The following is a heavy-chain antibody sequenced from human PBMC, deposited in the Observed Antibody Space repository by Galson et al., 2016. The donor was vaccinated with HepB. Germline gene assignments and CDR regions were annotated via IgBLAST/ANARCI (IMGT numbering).Heavy chain of an antibody. CDR2: IIPVVGVA. D-gene: IGHD3-22*01. CDR3: AREYYESSAPGSWFDP. Sequence: SVKVSCKASGGTFSNFPITWVRQAPGQGLEWMGRIIPVVGVANYAQTFQGRVTITADKSSSTANMELSGLRSEDTAVYYCAREYYESSAPGSWFDPWGQGTLVTVSS. V-gene: IGHV1-69*04. J-gene: IGHJ5*02. CDR1: GGTFSNFP.